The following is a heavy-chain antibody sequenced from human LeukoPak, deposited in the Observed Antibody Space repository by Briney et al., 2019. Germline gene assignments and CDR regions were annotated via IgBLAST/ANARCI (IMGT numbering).Heavy chain of an antibody. CDR1: GFTFSSYA. J-gene: IGHJ3*02. V-gene: IGHV3-30*04. D-gene: IGHD2-8*01. CDR2: ILYDGSNK. Sequence: GGSLRLSCAASGFTFSSYAMHWVRQAPCKGLEWVAMILYDGSNKYHADSVKGRFTISRDNSKNTLYLQLNSLRLEDTAVYFCVRDLHGPFDIWGQGTMVTVSS. CDR3: VRDLHGPFDI.